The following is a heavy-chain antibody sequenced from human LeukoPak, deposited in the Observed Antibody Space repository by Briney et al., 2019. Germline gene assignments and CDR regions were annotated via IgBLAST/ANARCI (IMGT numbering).Heavy chain of an antibody. J-gene: IGHJ4*02. CDR2: IYYSGST. V-gene: IGHV4-31*03. D-gene: IGHD6-13*01. CDR3: ARVGSEQLVIDY. CDR1: GGSISSGGYY. Sequence: SETLSLTCTVSGGSISSGGYYWSWIRQHPGKGLEWIGYIYYSGSTYYNPSLKSRVTISVDTSKNQFSLKLSSVTAADTAVYYCARVGSEQLVIDYWGQGTLVTVSS.